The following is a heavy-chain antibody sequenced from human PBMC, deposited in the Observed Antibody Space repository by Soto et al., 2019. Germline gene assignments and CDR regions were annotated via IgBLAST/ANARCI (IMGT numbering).Heavy chain of an antibody. Sequence: ASVKVSCKASGYNFSDYYIHWVRQAPGQGLEWLGWVSPKSGGTNYAQKFKGRVTMTRDTSSNTVCMDLSGLKSDDTAVFYCAREISGGGTLNWFDPWGQGTLVTVSS. CDR2: VSPKSGGT. J-gene: IGHJ5*02. D-gene: IGHD2-8*02. CDR1: GYNFSDYY. CDR3: AREISGGGTLNWFDP. V-gene: IGHV1-2*02.